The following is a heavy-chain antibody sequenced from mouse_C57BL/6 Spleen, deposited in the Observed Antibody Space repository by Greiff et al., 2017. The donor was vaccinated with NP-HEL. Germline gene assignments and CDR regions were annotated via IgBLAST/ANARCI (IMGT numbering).Heavy chain of an antibody. CDR1: GFTFSSYA. V-gene: IGHV5-4*01. CDR3: ARDPDSFAY. CDR2: ISDGGSYT. Sequence: EVKLVESGGGLVKPGGSLKLSCAASGFTFSSYAMSWVRQTPEKRLEWVATISDGGSYTYYPDNVKGRFTISRDNAKNNLYLQMSHLKSEDTAMYYCARDPDSFAYWGQGTLVTVSA. J-gene: IGHJ3*01.